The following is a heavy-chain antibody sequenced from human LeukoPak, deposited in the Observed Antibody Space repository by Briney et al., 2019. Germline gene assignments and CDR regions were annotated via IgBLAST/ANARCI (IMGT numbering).Heavy chain of an antibody. CDR2: IYYSGST. Sequence: PSETLSLTCAVYGGSFSSYYWNWIRQPPGKGLEWIGHIYYSGSTNYNPSLKSRVTISVDTSKNQFSLKLSSVIAADTAVYYCARDRREYCSDTSCYPQNYFDYWGQGTLVTVSS. V-gene: IGHV4-59*01. CDR1: GGSFSSYY. J-gene: IGHJ4*02. CDR3: ARDRREYCSDTSCYPQNYFDY. D-gene: IGHD2-2*01.